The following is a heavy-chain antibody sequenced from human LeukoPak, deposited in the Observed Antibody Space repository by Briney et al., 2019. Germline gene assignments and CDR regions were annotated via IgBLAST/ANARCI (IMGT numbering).Heavy chain of an antibody. D-gene: IGHD3-3*01. CDR3: ARSFAVVTSFDY. J-gene: IGHJ4*02. CDR1: GGSISSYY. V-gene: IGHV4-59*08. Sequence: PSETLSLTCTVSGGSISSYYWSWIRQPPGKGLEWVGYIYYSGSTNFNPSLKSRVTISVDTSKNQFSLKLSSVTAADTAVYYCARSFAVVTSFDYWGQGTLVTVSS. CDR2: IYYSGST.